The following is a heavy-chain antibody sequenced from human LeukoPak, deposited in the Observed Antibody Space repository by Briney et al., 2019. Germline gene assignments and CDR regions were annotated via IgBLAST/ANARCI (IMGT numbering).Heavy chain of an antibody. CDR2: INPNSGGT. CDR1: VYTFTDYY. D-gene: IGHD3-3*01. CDR3: ARGDFVLLD. V-gene: IGHV1-2*02. Sequence: ASVKVSFKASVYTFTDYYMHWVRQARGRGGEWMGWINPNSGGTNYAQEFQGRVTMTRDTSISTAYMELSRLRSDDTAVYYCARGDFVLLDWGQGTLVTVSS. J-gene: IGHJ4*02.